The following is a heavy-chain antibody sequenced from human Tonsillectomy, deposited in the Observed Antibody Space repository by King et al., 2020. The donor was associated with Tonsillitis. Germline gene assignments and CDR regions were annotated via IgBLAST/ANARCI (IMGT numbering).Heavy chain of an antibody. J-gene: IGHJ6*02. CDR1: GFTFSSYG. Sequence: VQLVESGGGVVQPGRSLRLSCAASGFTFSSYGMHWVRQAPGKGLEWVAIISYDGGNKYYADSVKGRFTISRDNSKNTLYLQMTSLRAEDTALYYCSKALVAETTPYYYYYYYAMDVWGQGTTVTVSS. D-gene: IGHD1-1*01. CDR3: SKALVAETTPYYYYYYYAMDV. V-gene: IGHV3-30*18. CDR2: ISYDGGNK.